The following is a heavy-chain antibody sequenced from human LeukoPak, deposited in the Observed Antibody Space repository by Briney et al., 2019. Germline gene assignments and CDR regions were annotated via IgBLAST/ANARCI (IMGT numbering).Heavy chain of an antibody. CDR2: IDPSDSYT. V-gene: IGHV5-10-1*01. CDR3: ARRPTYYYDSSAPKGYFDY. CDR1: GYSFTSYW. D-gene: IGHD3-22*01. J-gene: IGHJ4*02. Sequence: GESLRISCKGSGYSFTSYWISWVRQMPGKGLEWMGRIDPSDSYTNYSPSFQGHVTTSADKSISTAYLQWSSLKASDTAMYYCARRPTYYYDSSAPKGYFDYWGQGTLVTVSS.